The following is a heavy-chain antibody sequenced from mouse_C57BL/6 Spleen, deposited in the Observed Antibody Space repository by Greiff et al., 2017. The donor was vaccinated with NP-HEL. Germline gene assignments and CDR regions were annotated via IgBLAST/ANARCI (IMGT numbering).Heavy chain of an antibody. V-gene: IGHV1-69*01. CDR1: GYTFTSYW. Sequence: QVQLQQPGAELVMPGASVKLSCKASGYTFTSYWMHWVKQRPGQGLEWIGEIDPSDSYTNYNQKFKGKSTLTVDKSSSTAYMQLSSLTSEDSAVYYCARTGTRGAYWGQGTLVTVSA. D-gene: IGHD4-1*01. CDR3: ARTGTRGAY. CDR2: IDPSDSYT. J-gene: IGHJ3*01.